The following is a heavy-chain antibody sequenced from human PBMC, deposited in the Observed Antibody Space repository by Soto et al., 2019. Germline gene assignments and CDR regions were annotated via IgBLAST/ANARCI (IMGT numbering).Heavy chain of an antibody. D-gene: IGHD3-22*01. CDR1: GYTFTSYH. V-gene: IGHV1-46*01. J-gene: IGHJ4*02. Sequence: ASVKVSCKASGYTFTSYHMHWVRQAPGQGLEWMGIINPSGGSTSYAQKFQGRVTMTRDTSTSTVYMELSSLRSEDTAVYYCARDDSSGYYYYWGQGTLVTVSS. CDR3: ARDDSSGYYYY. CDR2: INPSGGST.